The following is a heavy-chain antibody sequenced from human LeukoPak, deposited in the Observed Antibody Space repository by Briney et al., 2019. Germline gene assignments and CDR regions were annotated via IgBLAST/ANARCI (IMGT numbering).Heavy chain of an antibody. CDR2: ISGSGGST. Sequence: PGGTLRLSCAASGFTFSSYGMSWVRQAPGKGLEWVSGISGSGGSTFYADSVKGRFTISRDNSKNTLDLQMSSLRAEDTAVYYCAKDRNGDFAYYFDLWGQGTLVTVSS. J-gene: IGHJ4*02. CDR3: AKDRNGDFAYYFDL. V-gene: IGHV3-23*01. CDR1: GFTFSSYG. D-gene: IGHD4-17*01.